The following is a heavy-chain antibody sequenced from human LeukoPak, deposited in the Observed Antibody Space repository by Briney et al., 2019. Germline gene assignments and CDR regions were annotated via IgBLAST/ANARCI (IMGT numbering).Heavy chain of an antibody. V-gene: IGHV3-74*01. CDR2: INSDGSST. CDR3: AKDPDYSSGFFDY. J-gene: IGHJ4*02. D-gene: IGHD6-19*01. Sequence: SGGSLRLSCAASGFTFSSYWMHWVRQAPGKGLVWVSRINSDGSSTSYADSVKGRFTISRDNAKNTLYLQMNSLRAEDTAVYYCAKDPDYSSGFFDYWGQGTLVTVSS. CDR1: GFTFSSYW.